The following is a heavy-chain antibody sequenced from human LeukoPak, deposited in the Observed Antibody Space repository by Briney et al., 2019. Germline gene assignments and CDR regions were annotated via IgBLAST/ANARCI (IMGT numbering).Heavy chain of an antibody. CDR2: IYYSGST. Sequence: PSETLSLTCTASGGSISSSSYYWGWIRQPPGKGLEWIGSIYYSGSTYYNPSLKSRVTISVDTSKNQFSLKLSSVTAADTAVYYCARDWATVTELDYWGQGTLVTVSS. J-gene: IGHJ4*02. D-gene: IGHD4-17*01. CDR3: ARDWATVTELDY. CDR1: GGSISSSSYY. V-gene: IGHV4-39*02.